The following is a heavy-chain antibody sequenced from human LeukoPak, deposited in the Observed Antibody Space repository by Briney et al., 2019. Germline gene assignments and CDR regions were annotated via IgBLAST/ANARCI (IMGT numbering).Heavy chain of an antibody. V-gene: IGHV4-4*07. J-gene: IGHJ5*02. Sequence: SETLSLTCSVSGDSMYSHYWSFIRQPAGTGLEWIGRIYTSGTTYYNPSLKSRVTLSIDTSMTQFSLRRTSVTAADTAVYYCARRDYYDGGGRNWFDPWGEGDPVSVS. CDR1: GDSMYSHY. CDR2: IYTSGTT. D-gene: IGHD3-3*01. CDR3: ARRDYYDGGGRNWFDP.